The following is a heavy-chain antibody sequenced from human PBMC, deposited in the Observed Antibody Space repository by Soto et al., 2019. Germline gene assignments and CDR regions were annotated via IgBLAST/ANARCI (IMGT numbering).Heavy chain of an antibody. J-gene: IGHJ6*02. CDR1: GSSMTTYY. Sequence: SETLSLTCSVSGSSMTTYYWHWVRQPPGKGLEWIGEIYHSGSTNYNPSLKSRVTISVDKSKNQFSLKLSSVTAADTAVYYCARMESSAGWYYYYGMDVWGQGTTVTVSS. V-gene: IGHV4-4*02. D-gene: IGHD2-15*01. CDR2: IYHSGST. CDR3: ARMESSAGWYYYYGMDV.